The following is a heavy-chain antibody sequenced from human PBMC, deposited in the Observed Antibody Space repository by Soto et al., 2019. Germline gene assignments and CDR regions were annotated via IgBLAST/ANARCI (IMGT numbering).Heavy chain of an antibody. CDR2: INAGNGNT. Sequence: QVQLVQSGAEVKKPGASVKVSCKASGYTFTSYAMHWVRQAPGQRLEWMGWINAGNGNTKYSQKFQGRVTITRDTSASTAYMELSSLRSEDTAVYYCARGTRGSSALFWGQGTLVTVSS. CDR3: ARGTRGSSALF. J-gene: IGHJ4*02. D-gene: IGHD6-13*01. CDR1: GYTFTSYA. V-gene: IGHV1-3*01.